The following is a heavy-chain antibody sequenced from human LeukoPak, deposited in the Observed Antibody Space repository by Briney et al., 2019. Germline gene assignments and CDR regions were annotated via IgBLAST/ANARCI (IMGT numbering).Heavy chain of an antibody. Sequence: ASVKVSCKASGYTFTNNYLHWVRQAPGQGLEWMGMIYPRDGSTSYAQNFQGRVTVTRDTSTTTVHMELRGLRSEDTAVYYCARDQEGFDYWGQRTVVTVSS. V-gene: IGHV1-46*01. CDR1: GYTFTNNY. J-gene: IGHJ4*02. CDR2: IYPRDGST. CDR3: ARDQEGFDY.